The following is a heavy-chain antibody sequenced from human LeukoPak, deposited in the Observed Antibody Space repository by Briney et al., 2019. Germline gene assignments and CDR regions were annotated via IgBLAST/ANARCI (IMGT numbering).Heavy chain of an antibody. CDR2: IYYSGST. CDR3: ARHSSSWYRGDY. J-gene: IGHJ4*02. D-gene: IGHD6-13*01. CDR1: GGSISSYY. V-gene: IGHV4-59*08. Sequence: SETLSLTCTVSGGSISSYYWSWSRQPPGQGLEWVGYIYYSGSTNYNPSVMSRVTISVDTSKNQFSLKLSSVTAADTAVYYCARHSSSWYRGDYWGQGTLFTVSS.